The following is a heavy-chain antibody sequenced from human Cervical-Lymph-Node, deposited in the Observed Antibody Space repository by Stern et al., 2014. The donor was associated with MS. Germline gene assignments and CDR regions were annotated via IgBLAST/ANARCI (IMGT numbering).Heavy chain of an antibody. CDR1: GDTFSGYA. J-gene: IGHJ4*02. CDR2: ITSVFGTT. V-gene: IGHV1-69*06. Sequence: VQLVESGAEVKKPGSSVKVSCKASGDTFSGYAINWVRQVPGHGLEWMGGITSVFGTTNYAQKFQGRVTITADKSTNTAYMELMTLRSEDTAVYYCARGGGLVGYFDYWGQGTLVSVSS. D-gene: IGHD1-26*01. CDR3: ARGGGLVGYFDY.